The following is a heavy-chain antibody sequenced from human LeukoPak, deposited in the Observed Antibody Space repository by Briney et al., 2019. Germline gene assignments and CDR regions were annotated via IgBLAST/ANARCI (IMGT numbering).Heavy chain of an antibody. CDR1: GLTVSSYG. D-gene: IGHD3-10*01. CDR3: AKYTSGTSYRGLDQ. V-gene: IGHV3-23*01. CDR2: IIGSAVNT. Sequence: PGGSLRLSCGASGLTVSSYGMSWVRQAPGKGLEWVSTIIGSAVNTHYADSVKGRFTISRDDSKNTVYLQMNSLRAEDTAVYSCAKYTSGTSYRGLDQWGQGTLVTVSS. J-gene: IGHJ4*02.